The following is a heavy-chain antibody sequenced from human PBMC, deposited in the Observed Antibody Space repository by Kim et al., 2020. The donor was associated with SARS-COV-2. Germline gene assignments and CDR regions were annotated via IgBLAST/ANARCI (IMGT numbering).Heavy chain of an antibody. CDR1: GYTFTGYY. CDR2: INPNSGGT. J-gene: IGHJ6*03. V-gene: IGHV1-2*06. Sequence: ASVKVSCKASGYTFTGYYMHWVRQAPGQGLEWMGRINPNSGGTNYAQKFQGRVTMTRDTSISTAYMELSRLRSDDTAVYYCARDPRYFDYYYYMDVWGKGTTVTVSS. CDR3: ARDPRYFDYYYYMDV. D-gene: IGHD3-9*01.